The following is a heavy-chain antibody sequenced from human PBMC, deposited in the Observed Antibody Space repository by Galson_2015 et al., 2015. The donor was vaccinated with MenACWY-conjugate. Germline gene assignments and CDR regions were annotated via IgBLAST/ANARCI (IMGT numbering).Heavy chain of an antibody. J-gene: IGHJ4*02. CDR1: GYTFTGNW. V-gene: IGHV5-51*01. CDR2: IYPGDSDT. D-gene: IGHD6-6*01. CDR3: ARQGFGSSSLDH. Sequence: QSGAEVKKPGESLKISCKGSGYTFTGNWIGWVRQMPGKGLEWMGIIYPGDSDTRYTPSFQGHVTISADKSINTAFLQWGSLEASDTAMYYCARQGFGSSSLDHWGQGTPVTVSS.